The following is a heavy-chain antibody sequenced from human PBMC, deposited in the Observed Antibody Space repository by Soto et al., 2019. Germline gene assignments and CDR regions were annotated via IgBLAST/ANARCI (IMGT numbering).Heavy chain of an antibody. V-gene: IGHV1-3*01. Sequence: ASVKVSCKASGYTFTSYAMHWVRQAPGQRLEWMGWINAGNGNTKYYADSVKGRLTISRDNSKNTLDLQMNSLRAEDTAVYYCAKQPPHITMIVRGAFDIWGQGTMVTVSS. J-gene: IGHJ3*02. CDR1: GYTFTSYA. CDR2: INAGNGNT. CDR3: AKQPPHITMIVRGAFDI. D-gene: IGHD3-22*01.